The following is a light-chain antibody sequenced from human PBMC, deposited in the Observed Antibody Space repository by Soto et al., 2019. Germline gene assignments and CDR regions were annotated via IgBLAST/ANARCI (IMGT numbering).Light chain of an antibody. Sequence: EIVLTQSPGTLSLSPGERATLSCRASQSVSSSYLAWYQQKPGQAPRLLIYGASSRATGIPDRFSGSGSGTDFTLTISRLEPEDFAVYYCQQYNNWLYTFGQGTKVEIK. CDR1: QSVSSSY. V-gene: IGKV3-20*01. CDR3: QQYNNWLYT. J-gene: IGKJ2*01. CDR2: GAS.